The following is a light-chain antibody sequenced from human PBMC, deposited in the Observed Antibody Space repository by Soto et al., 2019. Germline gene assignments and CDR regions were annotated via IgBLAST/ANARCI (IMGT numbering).Light chain of an antibody. Sequence: EIVMTQSPATLSVSPGERATLSCRASQSVSGNLAWYQQKPGQAPRLLIYGASTRATGIPARFSGSGSGTEFTLTISSLQSEDFATYYCQQYDSYLTFGGGTKVEIK. J-gene: IGKJ4*01. CDR3: QQYDSYLT. V-gene: IGKV3-15*01. CDR1: QSVSGN. CDR2: GAS.